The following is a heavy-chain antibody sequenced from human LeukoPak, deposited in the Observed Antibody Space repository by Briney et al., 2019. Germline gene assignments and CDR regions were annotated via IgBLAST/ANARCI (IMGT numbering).Heavy chain of an antibody. J-gene: IGHJ5*02. Sequence: GESLKISCKGSGYTFTNYWIAWVRQMPGKGLEWMAIINPGDSDTRFSPSFQGQVTISVDKSISAAYVQWSSLKASDTAMYYCARQGKNVALDLWGQGTLVTVSS. D-gene: IGHD1-1*01. CDR3: ARQGKNVALDL. V-gene: IGHV5-51*01. CDR1: GYTFTNYW. CDR2: INPGDSDT.